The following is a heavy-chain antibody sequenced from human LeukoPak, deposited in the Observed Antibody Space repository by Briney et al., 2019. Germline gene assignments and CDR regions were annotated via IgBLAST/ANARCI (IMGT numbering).Heavy chain of an antibody. CDR3: ARDAQRGFDYSNSLKN. CDR2: IWSDSTNR. D-gene: IGHD4-11*01. V-gene: IGHV3-33*01. J-gene: IGHJ4*01. Sequence: GGSLRLSCAASGFIFSHHGMHWVRQAPGKGLEWVAVIWSDSTNRFYADSVKGRFTISRDNSQNIVFLQMNSLRVKDTAIYYCARDAQRGFDYSNSLKNWGHGTLVTVSS. CDR1: GFIFSHHG.